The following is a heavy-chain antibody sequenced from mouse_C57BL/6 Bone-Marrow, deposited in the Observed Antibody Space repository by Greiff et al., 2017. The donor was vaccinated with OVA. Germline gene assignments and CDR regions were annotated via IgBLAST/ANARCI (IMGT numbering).Heavy chain of an antibody. Sequence: VQLQQSGPELVKPGASVKIPCKASGYTFTDYNMDWVKQSHGKSLEWIGVIHPNNGGTIYNQKFKGKATLTVDKSSSTAYMALRSLTSEDTAVYCCARRTSSGSSSSWFAYWGQGTLVTVSA. J-gene: IGHJ3*01. D-gene: IGHD1-1*01. CDR2: IHPNNGGT. CDR3: ARRTSSGSSSSWFAY. CDR1: GYTFTDYN. V-gene: IGHV1-18*01.